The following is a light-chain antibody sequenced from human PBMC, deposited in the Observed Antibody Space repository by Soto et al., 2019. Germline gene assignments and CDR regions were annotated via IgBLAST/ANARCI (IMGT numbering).Light chain of an antibody. V-gene: IGLV2-14*01. CDR3: CSYTVSGTYV. Sequence: QSALTQPASVSGSPGQSITISCTGTSSDVGGYNYVSWYQQHPGKAPKLMIYAVSNRPSGVSNRFSGSKSGNTATLTISGLQAEDEADYYCCSYTVSGTYVFGTGTKLTDL. CDR2: AVS. CDR1: SSDVGGYNY. J-gene: IGLJ1*01.